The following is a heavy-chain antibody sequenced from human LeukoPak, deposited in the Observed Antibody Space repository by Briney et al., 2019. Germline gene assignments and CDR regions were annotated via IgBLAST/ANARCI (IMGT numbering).Heavy chain of an antibody. J-gene: IGHJ4*02. CDR2: INHSGST. V-gene: IGHV4-34*01. D-gene: IGHD3-3*01. CDR1: GGSFSGYY. CDR3: ARGNYDFWSGYYFPYDY. Sequence: PSETLSLTCAVYGGSFSGYYWSWIRQPPGKGLEWIGEINHSGSTNYNPSLKSRVTISVDTSKNQFSLKLSSVTAADTAVYYCARGNYDFWSGYYFPYDYWGQGTLVTVSS.